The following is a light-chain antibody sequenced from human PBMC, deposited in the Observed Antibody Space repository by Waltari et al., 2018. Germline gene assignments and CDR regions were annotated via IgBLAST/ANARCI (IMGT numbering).Light chain of an antibody. CDR2: SNA. CDR3: ATWDDRLTGVV. J-gene: IGLJ2*01. Sequence: QSTLTQPPSASGTPGQRVTISCSGSNSNIGNNIVNWYQQVPGTAPKLLISSNAQRPTGVPDRFSGFKSGTSAALAISGLQSDDEADYCCATWDDRLTGVVFGGGTKVTVL. CDR1: NSNIGNNI. V-gene: IGLV1-44*01.